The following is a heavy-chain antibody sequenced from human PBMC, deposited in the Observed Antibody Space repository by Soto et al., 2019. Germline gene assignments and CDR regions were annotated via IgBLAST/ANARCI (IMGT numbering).Heavy chain of an antibody. CDR3: ARDQRENVFLEWLPEKNYYYYYMDV. CDR1: GFTVSSNY. J-gene: IGHJ6*03. Sequence: GGSLRLSCAASGFTVSSNYMSWVRQAPGKGLEWVSVIYSGGSTYYADSVKGRFTISRHNSKNTLYLQMNSLRAEDTAVYYCARDQRENVFLEWLPEKNYYYYYMDVWGKGTTVTVSS. V-gene: IGHV3-53*04. CDR2: IYSGGST. D-gene: IGHD3-3*01.